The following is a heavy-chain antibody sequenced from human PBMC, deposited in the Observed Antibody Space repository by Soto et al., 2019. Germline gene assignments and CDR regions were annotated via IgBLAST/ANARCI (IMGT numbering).Heavy chain of an antibody. Sequence: SETLSLTCAVYGGSFSGYYWSWIRQPPGKGLEWIGEINHSGSTNYNPSLKSRVTISVDTSKNQFSLKLSSVTAADTAVYYCARGREIRDYGDYGLGYYYYYGMDVWGQGTTVTVSS. J-gene: IGHJ6*02. V-gene: IGHV4-34*01. D-gene: IGHD4-17*01. CDR2: INHSGST. CDR3: ARGREIRDYGDYGLGYYYYYGMDV. CDR1: GGSFSGYY.